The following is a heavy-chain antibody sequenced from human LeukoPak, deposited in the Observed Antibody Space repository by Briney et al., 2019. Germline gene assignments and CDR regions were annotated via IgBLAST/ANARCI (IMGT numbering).Heavy chain of an antibody. Sequence: GGSLRLSCAASGFTVSSNYRTWVRQAPGKGLEWVSAISGRTGATYYADSEKGRFTISRDNSKSTLYLQMDSLRAEDTAVYYCSKCGSSGCHLIDYWGQGTLVTVSS. V-gene: IGHV3-23*01. CDR2: ISGRTGAT. CDR3: SKCGSSGCHLIDY. J-gene: IGHJ4*02. CDR1: GFTVSSNY. D-gene: IGHD6-19*01.